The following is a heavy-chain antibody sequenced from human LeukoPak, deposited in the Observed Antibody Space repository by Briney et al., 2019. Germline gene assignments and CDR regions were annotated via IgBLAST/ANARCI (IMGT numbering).Heavy chain of an antibody. CDR2: ITGSGAFT. D-gene: IGHD6-13*01. CDR3: ARGGPAAGRFDY. J-gene: IGHJ4*02. CDR1: GFTFITYS. Sequence: GGSLRLSCAASGFTFITYSMTWVRQAPGRGLEWVSAITGSGAFTDYADSVKGRFTISRDNSKNTLYLQMNSLRAEDTAVYYCARGGPAAGRFDYWGQGTLVTVSS. V-gene: IGHV3-23*01.